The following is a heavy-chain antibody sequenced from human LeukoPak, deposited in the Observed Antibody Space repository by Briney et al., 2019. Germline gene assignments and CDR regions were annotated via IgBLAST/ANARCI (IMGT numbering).Heavy chain of an antibody. CDR1: GFTFSSFS. CDR3: ARDLISGDYTFDY. Sequence: PGGSLRLSCAASGFTFSSFSMNWVRQAPGKGLEWVSYISSTSSHIYYADSVKGRFTVSRDNAKDSLYLQMNSLRDEDTAVYYCARDLISGDYTFDYWSQGALVTVSS. D-gene: IGHD4-11*01. J-gene: IGHJ4*02. V-gene: IGHV3-21*05. CDR2: ISSTSSHI.